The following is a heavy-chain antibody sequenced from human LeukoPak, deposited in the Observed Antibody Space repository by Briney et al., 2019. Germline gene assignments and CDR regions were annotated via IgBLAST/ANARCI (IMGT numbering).Heavy chain of an antibody. CDR3: ARVSNLLGSYGDYDNWFDP. Sequence: SETLSLTCTVSGYSISSGYYWGWIRQPPGKGLEWIGSIYHSGSTYYNPSLKSRVTISVDTSKNQFSLKLSSVTAADTAVYYCARVSNLLGSYGDYDNWFDPWGQGTLVTVSS. V-gene: IGHV4-38-2*02. CDR2: IYHSGST. CDR1: GYSISSGYY. D-gene: IGHD4-17*01. J-gene: IGHJ5*02.